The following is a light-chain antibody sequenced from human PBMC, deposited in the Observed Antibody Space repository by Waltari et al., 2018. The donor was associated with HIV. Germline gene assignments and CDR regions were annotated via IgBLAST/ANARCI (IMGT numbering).Light chain of an antibody. CDR1: SSDVGGYNY. CDR3: SSYTSSSTVV. Sequence: QSALTQPASVSGSPGQSITISCTGTSSDVGGYNYVSWYQQHPGKAPKLLIYDVSNRPSGVSSGFSGAKSGNTASLTISGLQAEDEADYYCSSYTSSSTVVFGGGTKLTVL. CDR2: DVS. V-gene: IGLV2-14*03. J-gene: IGLJ2*01.